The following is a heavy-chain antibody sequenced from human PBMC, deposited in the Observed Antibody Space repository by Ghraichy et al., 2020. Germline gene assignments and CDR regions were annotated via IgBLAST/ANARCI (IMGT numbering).Heavy chain of an antibody. CDR3: ARDRGYSGYEAWFDP. J-gene: IGHJ5*02. Sequence: SETLSLTCTVSGGSISSYYWSWIRQPPGKGLEWIGYIYYSGSTNYNPSLKSRVTISVDTSKNQFSLKLSSVTAADTAVYYCARDRGYSGYEAWFDPWGQGTLVTVSS. CDR2: IYYSGST. D-gene: IGHD5-12*01. CDR1: GGSISSYY. V-gene: IGHV4-59*01.